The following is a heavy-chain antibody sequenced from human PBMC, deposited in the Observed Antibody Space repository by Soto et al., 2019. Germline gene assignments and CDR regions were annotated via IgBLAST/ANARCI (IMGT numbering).Heavy chain of an antibody. CDR3: ARDRGWFGEVPFDY. D-gene: IGHD3-10*01. CDR1: GFTFSSYW. CDR2: INSDGSST. V-gene: IGHV3-74*01. Sequence: EVQLVESGGGLVQPGGSLRPSCAASGFTFSSYWMHWVRQAPGKGLVWVSRINSDGSSTSYADSVKGRFTISRDNAKNTLYLQMNSLRAEDTAVYYCARDRGWFGEVPFDYWGQGTLVTVSS. J-gene: IGHJ4*02.